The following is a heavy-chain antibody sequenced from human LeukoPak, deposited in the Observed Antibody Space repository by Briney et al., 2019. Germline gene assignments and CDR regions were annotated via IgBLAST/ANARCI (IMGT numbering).Heavy chain of an antibody. CDR3: ARDYGSGSSYYFDY. Sequence: QPGGSLRLSCAASGFTSSSYGMHWVRQAPGKGLEWVAVIWYDGSNKYYADSVKGRFTISRDNSKNTLYLQMNSLRAEDTAVYYCARDYGSGSSYYFDYWGQGTLVTVSS. J-gene: IGHJ4*02. D-gene: IGHD3-10*01. CDR2: IWYDGSNK. V-gene: IGHV3-33*01. CDR1: GFTSSSYG.